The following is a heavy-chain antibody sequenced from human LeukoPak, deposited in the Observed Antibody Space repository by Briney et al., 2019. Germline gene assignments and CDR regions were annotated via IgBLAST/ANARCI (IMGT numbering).Heavy chain of an antibody. Sequence: PSETLSLTCTVSGGSVSTSYWSWIRQPPGKGLEWIGYIYDRGSTNYNPSLKSRVTISVDTSKDQSSLKLSSVTAADTAVYYCARGGWYFGLWGRGTLVTVSS. J-gene: IGHJ2*01. D-gene: IGHD3-10*01. CDR2: IYDRGST. CDR1: GGSVSTSY. CDR3: ARGGWYFGL. V-gene: IGHV4-59*02.